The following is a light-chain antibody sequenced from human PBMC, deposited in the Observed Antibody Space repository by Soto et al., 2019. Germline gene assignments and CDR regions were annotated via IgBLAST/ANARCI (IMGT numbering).Light chain of an antibody. CDR1: QDISNY. CDR3: RST. CDR2: DAS. V-gene: IGKV1-33*01. J-gene: IGKJ5*01. Sequence: DIQMTQSPSSLSASVGDRVTITCQASQDISNYLNWYQQKPGKAPKLLIYDASNLETGVPSRFSGSGSGTDFTFTISSLQPEDIATYYPRSTFGQGTRLEIK.